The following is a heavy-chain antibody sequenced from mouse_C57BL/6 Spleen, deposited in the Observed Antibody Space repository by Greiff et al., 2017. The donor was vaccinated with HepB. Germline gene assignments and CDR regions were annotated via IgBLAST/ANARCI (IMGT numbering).Heavy chain of an antibody. Sequence: QVQLQQPGAELVRPGSSVKLSCKASGYTFTSYWMHWVKQRPIQGLEWIGNIDPSDSETHYNQKFKDKATLTVDKSSSTAYIQLSSLTSEDSAVYYCARSGTGNYFDYWGQGTTLTVSS. V-gene: IGHV1-52*01. CDR1: GYTFTSYW. CDR3: ARSGTGNYFDY. J-gene: IGHJ2*01. D-gene: IGHD4-1*01. CDR2: IDPSDSET.